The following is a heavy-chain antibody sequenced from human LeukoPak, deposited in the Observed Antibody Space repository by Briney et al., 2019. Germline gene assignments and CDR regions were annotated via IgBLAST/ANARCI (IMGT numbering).Heavy chain of an antibody. CDR3: ARGGWTRRSPYYYYYMDV. J-gene: IGHJ6*03. CDR1: GGSISSYY. CDR2: IYYSGST. Sequence: PSETLSLTCTVSGGSISSYYWSWIRQPPGKGLEWIGYIYYSGSTNYNPSLKSRVTISVDTSKNQFSLKLSSVTAADTAVYYCARGGWTRRSPYYYYYMDVWGKGTTVTVSS. D-gene: IGHD6-19*01. V-gene: IGHV4-59*01.